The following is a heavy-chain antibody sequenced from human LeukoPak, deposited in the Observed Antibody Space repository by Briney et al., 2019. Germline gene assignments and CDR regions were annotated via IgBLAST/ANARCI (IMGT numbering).Heavy chain of an antibody. CDR2: IYYSGST. V-gene: IGHV4-59*01. J-gene: IGHJ6*03. Sequence: PSETLSLTCTVSGGSISSYYWSWIRQPPGKGLEWIGYIYYSGSTNYNPSLKSRVTISVDTSKNQFSLKLSSVTAADTAVSYCARAYGDGPYYYYYYMDVWGKGTTVTVSS. CDR3: ARAYGDGPYYYYYYMDV. D-gene: IGHD4-17*01. CDR1: GGSISSYY.